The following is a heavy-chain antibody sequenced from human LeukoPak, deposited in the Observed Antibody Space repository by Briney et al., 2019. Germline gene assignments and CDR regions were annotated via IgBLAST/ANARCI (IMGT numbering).Heavy chain of an antibody. Sequence: PSETLSLTCTVSGGSISSSTYYWGWLRQPPGTGLEWIGSISYGGSTYYNSSLKDRVTISVDTSKNQFSLKLNSVTAADTAVYYCARPLVPAATTGFDYWGQGTLVTVSS. D-gene: IGHD2-2*01. CDR2: ISYGGST. CDR3: ARPLVPAATTGFDY. CDR1: GGSISSSTYY. J-gene: IGHJ4*02. V-gene: IGHV4-39*01.